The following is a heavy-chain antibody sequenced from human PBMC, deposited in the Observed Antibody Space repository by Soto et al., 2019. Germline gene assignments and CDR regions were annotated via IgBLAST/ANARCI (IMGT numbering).Heavy chain of an antibody. Sequence: GGSLRLSCAASGFTFSSYAMSWVRQAPGKGLEWVSAISGSGGSTYYADSVKGRFTISRDNSKNTLYLQMNSLRAEDTAVYYCAKDQGSGSYFAIGPDYMDVWGKGTTVTVSS. CDR2: ISGSGGST. D-gene: IGHD3-10*01. V-gene: IGHV3-23*01. J-gene: IGHJ6*03. CDR1: GFTFSSYA. CDR3: AKDQGSGSYFAIGPDYMDV.